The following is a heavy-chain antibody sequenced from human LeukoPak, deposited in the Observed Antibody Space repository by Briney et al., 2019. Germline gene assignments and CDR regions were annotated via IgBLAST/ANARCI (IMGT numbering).Heavy chain of an antibody. CDR2: ISWNSGSI. CDR1: GFTFDDYA. D-gene: IGHD6-13*01. J-gene: IGHJ4*02. Sequence: GRSLRLSCAASGFTFDDYAMHWVRQAPGKGLEWVSGISWNSGSIDYADFVKGRIAISRDNAKNSLYLQMNSLRTEDTALYFCAKGRLYGIAAAPIDYWGQGTLVTVSS. V-gene: IGHV3-9*01. CDR3: AKGRLYGIAAAPIDY.